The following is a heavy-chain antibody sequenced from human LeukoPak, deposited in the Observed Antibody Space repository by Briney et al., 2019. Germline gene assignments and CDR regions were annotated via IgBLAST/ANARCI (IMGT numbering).Heavy chain of an antibody. Sequence: PGGSLRLSCAASGFTFSSSWMHWVRQGAGKGLEWVSAISGGGASGGRTYYADAVKGRFTISRDNSKNTLYLQMNSLRAEDTAVYYCAKGLQWELPCDYWGQGTLVTVSS. J-gene: IGHJ4*02. CDR2: ISGGGASGGRT. D-gene: IGHD1-26*01. CDR3: AKGLQWELPCDY. CDR1: GFTFSSSW. V-gene: IGHV3-23*01.